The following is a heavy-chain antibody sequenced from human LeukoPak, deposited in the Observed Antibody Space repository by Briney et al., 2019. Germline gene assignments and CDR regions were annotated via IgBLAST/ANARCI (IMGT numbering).Heavy chain of an antibody. J-gene: IGHJ4*02. CDR3: ARDSSGYSFDY. Sequence: ASVKVSCKAFGYTFSSYYMHWVRQAPGQGLEWRGIINPSGGSTSYAQKFQGRVTMTRDTSTSTVYMELSSLRSEDTAVYYCARDSSGYSFDYWGQGTLVTVSS. D-gene: IGHD3-22*01. V-gene: IGHV1-46*01. CDR1: GYTFSSYY. CDR2: INPSGGST.